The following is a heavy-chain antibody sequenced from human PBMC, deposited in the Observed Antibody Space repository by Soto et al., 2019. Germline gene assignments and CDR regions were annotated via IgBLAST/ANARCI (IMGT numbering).Heavy chain of an antibody. J-gene: IGHJ3*02. CDR2: INPTVGST. V-gene: IGHV1-46*01. D-gene: IGHD5-18*01. CDR1: GDTFTSYY. Sequence: ASVKVSCKASGDTFTSYYIHWVRQAPGQGLEWLGIINPTVGSTGFAQNFQDRITMTKDTSTSTVFMELSSLKPEDTAVYYCARGRGGYGLLQAFDIWGQGTMVTVSS. CDR3: ARGRGGYGLLQAFDI.